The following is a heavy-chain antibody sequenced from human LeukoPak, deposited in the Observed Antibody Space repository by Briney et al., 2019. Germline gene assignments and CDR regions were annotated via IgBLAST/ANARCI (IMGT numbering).Heavy chain of an antibody. J-gene: IGHJ3*01. CDR2: ISSSSSYI. CDR1: GFIFSTYS. CDR3: LGAFDF. Sequence: GGSLRLSCAASGFIFSTYSMSWVRQAPGKGLEWVSSISSSSSYIHYADSVRGRFTISRDNAQNSLYLQMNSLRVEDTAVYYCLGAFDFWGQGTMVTVSS. V-gene: IGHV3-21*01.